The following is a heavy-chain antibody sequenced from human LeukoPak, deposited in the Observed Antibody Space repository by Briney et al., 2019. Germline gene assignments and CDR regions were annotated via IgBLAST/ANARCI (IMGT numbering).Heavy chain of an antibody. CDR3: AARPGDLAVPFDY. J-gene: IGHJ4*02. Sequence: GGSLRLSCAASGFPFDTHAMTWVRQAPGKGLEYVSLIRGSGETTYYAHSLKDRFTISRDNSKTTLYLQMHSLRVEDTAIYYCAARPGDLAVPFDYWGQGTLVVVSS. D-gene: IGHD3-10*01. CDR2: IRGSGETT. V-gene: IGHV3-23*01. CDR1: GFPFDTHA.